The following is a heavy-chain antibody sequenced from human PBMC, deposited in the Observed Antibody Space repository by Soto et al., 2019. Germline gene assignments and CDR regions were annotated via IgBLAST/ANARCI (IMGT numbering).Heavy chain of an antibody. D-gene: IGHD6-13*01. J-gene: IGHJ5*02. V-gene: IGHV1-46*01. CDR2: INPSGGST. CDR3: ARDLISAAAGTWFDP. Sequence: ASVKVSCKASVYTFTSYYMHWVRQAPGQGLEWMGIINPSGGSTSYAQKFQGRVTMTRDTSTSTVYMELSSLRSEDTAVYYCARDLISAAAGTWFDPWGQGTLVTVSS. CDR1: VYTFTSYY.